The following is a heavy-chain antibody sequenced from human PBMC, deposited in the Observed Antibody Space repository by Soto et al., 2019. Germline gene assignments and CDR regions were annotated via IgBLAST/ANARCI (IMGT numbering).Heavy chain of an antibody. V-gene: IGHV6-1*01. J-gene: IGHJ4*02. D-gene: IGHD2-2*01. CDR2: TYYRSKWYN. CDR1: GDSVSSNSAA. Sequence: QVQLQQSGPGLVKPSQTLSLTCAISGDSVSSNSAAWNWIRQSPSRGREWLGRTYYRSKWYNDYAVSVKSRITINPATSTTQFSSKLNSVTPEETAVYYCARVRVVVVPAARYYFDYWGQGTLVTVSS. CDR3: ARVRVVVVPAARYYFDY.